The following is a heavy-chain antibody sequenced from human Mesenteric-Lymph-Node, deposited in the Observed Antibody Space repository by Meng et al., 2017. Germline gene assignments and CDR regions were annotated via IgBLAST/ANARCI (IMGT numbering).Heavy chain of an antibody. CDR1: GGSISSSSYY. J-gene: IGHJ4*02. CDR3: ARAKRAKADRRLDY. V-gene: IGHV4-39*07. Sequence: SETLSLTCTVSGGSISSSSYYWGWIRQPPGKGLEWIGSIYYSGSTYYNPSLKSRVTISVDTSKNQFSLKLSSVTAADTAVYYCARAKRAKADRRLDYWGQGTLVTVSS. CDR2: IYYSGST. D-gene: IGHD1-14*01.